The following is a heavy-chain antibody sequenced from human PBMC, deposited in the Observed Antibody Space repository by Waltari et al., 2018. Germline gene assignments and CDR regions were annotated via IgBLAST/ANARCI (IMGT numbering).Heavy chain of an antibody. Sequence: EVQLVESGGGLVKPGGSLRLSCAASGFTFSSYSMNWVRQAPGKGLEWVSSISSSSSYIYYADSVKGRFTISRDNAKNSLYLQMNSLRAEDTAVYYCARDAPFYSGSVLGAFDIWGQGTMVTVSS. D-gene: IGHD1-26*01. CDR3: ARDAPFYSGSVLGAFDI. V-gene: IGHV3-21*01. J-gene: IGHJ3*02. CDR2: ISSSSSYI. CDR1: GFTFSSYS.